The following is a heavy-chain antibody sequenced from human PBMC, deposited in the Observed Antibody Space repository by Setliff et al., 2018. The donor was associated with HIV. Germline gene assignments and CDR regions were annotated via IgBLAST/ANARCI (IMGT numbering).Heavy chain of an antibody. J-gene: IGHJ4*02. CDR2: INTNTGDP. Sequence: ASVKVSCKASGYIFTDYAMNWVRQAPGQGLEWMGWINTNTGDPTYAQGFTGRYVFSLDTSVSTAFLQITGLETEDTAVYYCARSRLFFGVVTFDYWGQGTLVTVSS. CDR3: ARSRLFFGVVTFDY. V-gene: IGHV7-4-1*02. CDR1: GYIFTDYA. D-gene: IGHD3-3*01.